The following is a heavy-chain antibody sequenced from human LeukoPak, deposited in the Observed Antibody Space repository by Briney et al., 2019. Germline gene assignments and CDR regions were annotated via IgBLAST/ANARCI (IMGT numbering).Heavy chain of an antibody. D-gene: IGHD2-8*01. J-gene: IGHJ4*02. CDR3: ARDTYCTNGVCYLDY. V-gene: IGHV4-38-2*02. Sequence: SETLSLTCAVSGYFISTGYYWGWIRQPPGKGLEWIGSLYHSGITYYTPSLKSRVTISVDTSKNHFSLKLSSVTATDTAVYYCARDTYCTNGVCYLDYWGQGTLVTVSS. CDR2: LYHSGIT. CDR1: GYFISTGYY.